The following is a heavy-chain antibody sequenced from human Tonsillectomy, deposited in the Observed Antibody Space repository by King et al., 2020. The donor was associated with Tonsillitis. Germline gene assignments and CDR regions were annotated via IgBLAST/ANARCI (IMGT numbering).Heavy chain of an antibody. J-gene: IGHJ4*02. CDR1: GYTFTKNS. D-gene: IGHD6-19*01. V-gene: IGHV7-4-1*02. Sequence: QLVQSGSELKKPGASVKVSCKASGYTFTKNSMNWLRQAPGQGLEWMGWINTNTGIPTYAQGFTGRFVFSLDTSVSTAYLQISSLQAEDTAVYYCARDRLGSGWYSTFDYWGQGTVVTVSS. CDR3: ARDRLGSGWYSTFDY. CDR2: INTNTGIP.